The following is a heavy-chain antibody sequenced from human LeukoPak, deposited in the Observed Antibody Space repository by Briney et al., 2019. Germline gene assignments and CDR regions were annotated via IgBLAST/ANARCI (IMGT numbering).Heavy chain of an antibody. CDR2: IYYSGST. CDR3: ARHKVKKYQPVDY. J-gene: IGHJ4*02. Sequence: SETLSLTCTVSGGSISSSSYYWGWIRQPPGKGLEWIGSIYYSGSTYYNPSLKSRVTISVDTSKNQFSLKLSSVTAADTAVYYCARHKVKKYQPVDYWGQGTLVTVSS. D-gene: IGHD2-2*01. V-gene: IGHV4-39*01. CDR1: GGSISSSSYY.